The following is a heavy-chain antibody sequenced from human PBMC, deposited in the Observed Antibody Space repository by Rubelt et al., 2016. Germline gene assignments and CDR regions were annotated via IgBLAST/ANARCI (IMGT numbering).Heavy chain of an antibody. J-gene: IGHJ4*02. CDR2: IKQDGSEK. Sequence: EVQLVESGGGLVQPGGSLRLSCAASGFTFCSYWMSWVRPAPGKGLEWVANIKQDGSEKYYVDSVKGRVTISRENAKNSLYLQMNGLRADDTAVYYCASLGSGSYTGDDYWGQGTLVTVSS. CDR1: GFTFCSYW. D-gene: IGHD3-10*01. V-gene: IGHV3-7*05. CDR3: ASLGSGSYTGDDY.